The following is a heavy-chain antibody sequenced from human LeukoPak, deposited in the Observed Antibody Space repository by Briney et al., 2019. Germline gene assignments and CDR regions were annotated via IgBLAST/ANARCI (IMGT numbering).Heavy chain of an antibody. V-gene: IGHV3-48*03. CDR3: ARDRSYGGYWPDAFDF. D-gene: IGHD4-23*01. Sequence: AGGSLRLSCAASGFTFSSYEMNWVRQAPGKGLEWVSYISSRGSAIYYADSVKGRFTISRDNAENSLYLQMNSLRDEDTAVYFCARDRSYGGYWPDAFDFWGQGTMVTVSS. CDR2: ISSRGSAI. CDR1: GFTFSSYE. J-gene: IGHJ3*01.